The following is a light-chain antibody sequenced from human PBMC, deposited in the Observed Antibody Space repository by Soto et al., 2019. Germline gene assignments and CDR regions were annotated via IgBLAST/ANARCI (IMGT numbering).Light chain of an antibody. J-gene: IGKJ4*01. Sequence: ETVLTQSPATLSLSPGERATLSCRASQSVSSFLAWYQQKPGQAPRLLIYDASNRATGIPARFSGSGSGTDFTLTISSLEPEDFAVYYCQQRYNWITFGGGTRVEIK. CDR2: DAS. V-gene: IGKV3-11*01. CDR1: QSVSSF. CDR3: QQRYNWIT.